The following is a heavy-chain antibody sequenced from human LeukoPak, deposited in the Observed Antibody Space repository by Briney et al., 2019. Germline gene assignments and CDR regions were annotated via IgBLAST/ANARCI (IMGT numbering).Heavy chain of an antibody. CDR1: GFSFSEHH. J-gene: IGHJ3*01. D-gene: IGHD2-15*01. Sequence: PGGSLRLSCKASGFSFSEHHMNWVRQAPGRGLELVSFISGSGDSIHYTDSVKGRFTVSRDNGKDALYLQMNSLRAEDTAVYYCARDLGHCSGGTCFAYGFDLRGQGTVVSVSP. CDR2: ISGSGDSI. V-gene: IGHV3-11*01. CDR3: ARDLGHCSGGTCFAYGFDL.